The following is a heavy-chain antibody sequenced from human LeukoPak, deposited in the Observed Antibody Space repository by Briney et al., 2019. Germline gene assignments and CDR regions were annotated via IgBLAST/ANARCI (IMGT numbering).Heavy chain of an antibody. CDR1: EFTFSSYN. J-gene: IGHJ4*02. D-gene: IGHD2-15*01. Sequence: GGSLRLSCAASEFTFSSYNMNWVRQAPGKGLEWVSSISSSSDYIYFADSVKGRFTISRDNAKNSLYLQMNSLRAEDTAVYYCAPLRSGLDYWGQGTLVTVSS. V-gene: IGHV3-21*01. CDR2: ISSSSDYI. CDR3: APLRSGLDY.